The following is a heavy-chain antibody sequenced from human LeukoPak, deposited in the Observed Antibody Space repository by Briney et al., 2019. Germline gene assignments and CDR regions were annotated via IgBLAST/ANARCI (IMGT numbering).Heavy chain of an antibody. J-gene: IGHJ4*02. D-gene: IGHD3-16*01. Sequence: SETLSLTCTVSGGSISSSSYYWSWIRQPPGKGLEWIGEINHSGSTNYNPSLKSRVTISVDTSKNQFSLKLSSVTAADTAVYYCARGSPSLGYWGQGTLVTVSS. CDR1: GGSISSSSYY. CDR3: ARGSPSLGY. CDR2: INHSGST. V-gene: IGHV4-39*07.